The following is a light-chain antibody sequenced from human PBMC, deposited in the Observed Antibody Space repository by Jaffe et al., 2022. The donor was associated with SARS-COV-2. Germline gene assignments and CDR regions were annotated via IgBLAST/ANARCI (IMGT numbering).Light chain of an antibody. V-gene: IGKV4-1*01. J-gene: IGKJ4*01. CDR3: QQYYTTLS. CDR2: WAS. Sequence: DIVMTQSPDSLAVSLGERATVNCKSSQSVNNYLAWYQQRPGQPPKLLIHWASTRESGVPDRFSGSGSGTDFTLTISSLQAEDVAVYYCQQYYTTLSFGGGTKVEIK. CDR1: QSVNNY.